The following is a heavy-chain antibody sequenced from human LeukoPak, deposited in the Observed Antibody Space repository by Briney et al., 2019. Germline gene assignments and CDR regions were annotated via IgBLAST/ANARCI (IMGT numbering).Heavy chain of an antibody. D-gene: IGHD5-18*01. Sequence: SETLSLTCTVSGGSISSSSYYWGWIRQPPGKGLEWIGSIYYSGSTYYSPSLKSRVTISVDTSKNQFSLKLSSVTAADTAVYYCARVGYSYHSGYYFDYWGQGTLVTVSS. CDR3: ARVGYSYHSGYYFDY. CDR1: GGSISSSSYY. V-gene: IGHV4-39*01. CDR2: IYYSGST. J-gene: IGHJ4*02.